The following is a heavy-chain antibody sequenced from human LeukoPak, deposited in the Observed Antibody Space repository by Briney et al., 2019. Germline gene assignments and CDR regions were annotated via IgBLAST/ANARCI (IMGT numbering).Heavy chain of an antibody. V-gene: IGHV4-39*01. Sequence: SETLSLTCTVSGGSISSSSYYWGWIRQPPGKGLEWIGSIYYSGSTYYNPSLKSRDTISVDTSKNQFSLKLSSVTAADTAVYYCAVTIANWFDPWGQGTLVTVSS. D-gene: IGHD3-9*01. CDR1: GGSISSSSYY. CDR3: AVTIANWFDP. J-gene: IGHJ5*02. CDR2: IYYSGST.